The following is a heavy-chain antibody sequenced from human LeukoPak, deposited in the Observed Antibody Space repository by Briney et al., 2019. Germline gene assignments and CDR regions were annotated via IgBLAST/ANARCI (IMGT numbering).Heavy chain of an antibody. Sequence: EGSLRLSCAASGFSFSSYSMNWVRQAPGKGLEWVSSISSGSGSIYYADSVKGRFTISRDNSEITLYLQMNSLRAEDTAVYYGARDIIAEAGTYFQHWGQGTLVTVSS. CDR1: GFSFSSYS. D-gene: IGHD6-13*01. V-gene: IGHV3-21*04. CDR2: ISSGSGSI. J-gene: IGHJ1*01. CDR3: ARDIIAEAGTYFQH.